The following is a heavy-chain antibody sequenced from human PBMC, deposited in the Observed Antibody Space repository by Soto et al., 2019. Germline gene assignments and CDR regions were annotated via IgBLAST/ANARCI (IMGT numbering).Heavy chain of an antibody. V-gene: IGHV1-2*04. J-gene: IGHJ4*02. CDR2: INPNSGGT. Sequence: GASVKVACKASGYTFTGYYMHWVRQAPGQGLEWMGWINPNSGGTNYAQKFQGWVTMTRDTSISTAYMELSRLRSDDTAVYYCATAPFFYCYSSGYGFFDFWGQGTLVTVSS. D-gene: IGHD3-22*01. CDR1: GYTFTGYY. CDR3: ATAPFFYCYSSGYGFFDF.